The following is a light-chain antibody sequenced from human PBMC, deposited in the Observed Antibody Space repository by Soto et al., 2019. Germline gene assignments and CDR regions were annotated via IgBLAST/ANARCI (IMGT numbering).Light chain of an antibody. J-gene: IGKJ5*01. Sequence: DIQMTQSPSTLSASLGDRVTITCRASQSISSWLAWYQQKPGKAPKLLIYDASSLESGVPSRFRGSGSGTEFTLTISSLQPDDFAPYYCQQYNSYSITFGQGTRLEIK. V-gene: IGKV1-5*01. CDR3: QQYNSYSIT. CDR1: QSISSW. CDR2: DAS.